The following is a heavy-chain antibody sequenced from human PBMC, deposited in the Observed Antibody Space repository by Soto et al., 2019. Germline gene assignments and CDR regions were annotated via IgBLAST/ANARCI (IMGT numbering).Heavy chain of an antibody. J-gene: IGHJ4*02. CDR2: IYDSGST. D-gene: IGHD1-1*01. CDR3: ATHNDRGDPGPLGY. Sequence: QVQLQESGPGLVKPSETLSLTCTVSGGSISSYYWSWIRQPPGKGLEWIGYIYDSGSTNYNPSLKSRVTRSVDTSENQFSLKLSSVTAADTAVYYCATHNDRGDPGPLGYWGQGTLVTVSS. CDR1: GGSISSYY. V-gene: IGHV4-4*09.